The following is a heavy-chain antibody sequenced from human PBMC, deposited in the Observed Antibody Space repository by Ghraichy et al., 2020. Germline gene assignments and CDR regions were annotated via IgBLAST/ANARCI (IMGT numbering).Heavy chain of an antibody. CDR1: GFTFDDYA. CDR3: AKDPFGSGDY. CDR2: ITGDGVTT. J-gene: IGHJ4*02. D-gene: IGHD6-19*01. Sequence: GGSLRLSCAASGFTFDDYAMHWVRQAPEKGLEWVSLITGDGVTTNYTDSVKGLFTISRDNSKNSLYLQMNSLRTEDTALYYCAKDPFGSGDYWGQGTRVTVSS. V-gene: IGHV3-43*02.